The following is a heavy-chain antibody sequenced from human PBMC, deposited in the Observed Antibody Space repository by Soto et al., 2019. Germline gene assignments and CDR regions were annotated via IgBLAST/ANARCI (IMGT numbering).Heavy chain of an antibody. V-gene: IGHV1-3*01. D-gene: IGHD1-26*01. Sequence: ASVKVSCKASGYSFTNYNIYWLRQAPGQRLEWMGWINGGNGYTKYSQILQGRVTFTRDTSATTVYMELSSLRSEDTAVYYCARGYGSTSFDPWGQGALVTVSS. CDR2: INGGNGYT. CDR1: GYSFTNYN. J-gene: IGHJ5*02. CDR3: ARGYGSTSFDP.